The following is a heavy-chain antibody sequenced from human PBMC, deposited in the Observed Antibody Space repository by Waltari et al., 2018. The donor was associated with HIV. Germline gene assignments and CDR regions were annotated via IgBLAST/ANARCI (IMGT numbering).Heavy chain of an antibody. J-gene: IGHJ4*02. CDR1: GFTLRSYG. CDR3: ARKYSSSWGAPFDY. Sequence: QVQLVGSGGGVVQPGRSLRLPCATSGFTLRSYGMHWVRQAPGKGLEWVTVIWYDGSKKYYAASVKGRFTISRDNSKNTLYLQMNSLRIEDTAVYYCARKYSSSWGAPFDYWGQGTLVTVSS. CDR2: IWYDGSKK. V-gene: IGHV3-33*01. D-gene: IGHD6-13*01.